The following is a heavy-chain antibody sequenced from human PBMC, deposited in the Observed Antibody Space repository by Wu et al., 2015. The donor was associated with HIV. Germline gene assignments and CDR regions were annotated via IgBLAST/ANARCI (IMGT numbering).Heavy chain of an antibody. CDR3: ARGFGSGFYKRGMDV. CDR1: GYAFSGYD. D-gene: IGHD3-9*01. J-gene: IGHJ6*02. CDR2: MNPRSGNT. V-gene: IGHV1-8*01. Sequence: QAQLVQSADETRLPGASVKVSCEASGYAFSGYDINWVRQAPGQGLEWMGWMNPRSGNTGSVQKFQGWVIMTRNTSTNTAYLQMTSLRSDDTAIYYCARGFGSGFYKRGMDVWGQGTTVTVSS.